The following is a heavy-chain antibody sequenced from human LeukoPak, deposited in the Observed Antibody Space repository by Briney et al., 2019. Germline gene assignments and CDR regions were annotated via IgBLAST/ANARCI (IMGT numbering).Heavy chain of an antibody. Sequence: ASVNVSCKASGYTFTSYAMHWVRQAPGQRLEWMGWINAGNGNTKYSQKFQGRVTITRDTSASTAYMELSSLRSEDTAVYYCARAAGGYYFDYWGQGTLVTVSS. J-gene: IGHJ4*02. CDR2: INAGNGNT. CDR3: ARAAGGYYFDY. V-gene: IGHV1-3*01. CDR1: GYTFTSYA.